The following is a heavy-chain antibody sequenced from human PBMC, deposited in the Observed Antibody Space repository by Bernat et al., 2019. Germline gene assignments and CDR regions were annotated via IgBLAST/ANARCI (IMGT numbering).Heavy chain of an antibody. V-gene: IGHV4-39*01. CDR1: GGSISSSRYC. Sequence: QLQLQESGPGLVKPSETLSLTCTVSGGSISSSRYCWGWIRQPPGKGLEWIGSIYYSGSSYYNPSLKSRLTISVDTSKNQFSLKLSSVTAADTAVYYCARPPGWDYGGYFRYFDLWGRGTLVTVSS. D-gene: IGHD4-23*01. CDR3: ARPPGWDYGGYFRYFDL. J-gene: IGHJ2*01. CDR2: IYYSGSS.